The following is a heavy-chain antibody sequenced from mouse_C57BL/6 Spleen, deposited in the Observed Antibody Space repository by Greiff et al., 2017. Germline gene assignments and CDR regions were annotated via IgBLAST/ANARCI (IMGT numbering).Heavy chain of an antibody. D-gene: IGHD3-2*02. CDR2: IDPSDSYT. CDR3: AREIGTAQAYYFDY. V-gene: IGHV1-59*01. CDR1: GYTFTSYW. J-gene: IGHJ2*01. Sequence: QVQLQQSGAELVRPGTSVKLSCKASGYTFTSYWMHWVKQRPGQGLEWIGVIDPSDSYTNYNQKFKGKATLTVDTSSSTAYMQLSSLTSEDSAVYYCAREIGTAQAYYFDYWGQGTTLTVSS.